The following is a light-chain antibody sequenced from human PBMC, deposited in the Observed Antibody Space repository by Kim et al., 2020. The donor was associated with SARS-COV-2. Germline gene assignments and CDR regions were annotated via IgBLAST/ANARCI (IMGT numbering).Light chain of an antibody. CDR3: QAWDSIVV. CDR1: NLGDKY. J-gene: IGLJ2*01. CDR2: QDN. Sequence: SYELTQPPSVSVYPGQTASITCSGDNLGDKYASWYQQKAGHSPVLVIFQDNKRPSGIPERFSGSNSGDTATLTISGTQAMDEADYYCQAWDSIVVFGGGTQLTVL. V-gene: IGLV3-1*01.